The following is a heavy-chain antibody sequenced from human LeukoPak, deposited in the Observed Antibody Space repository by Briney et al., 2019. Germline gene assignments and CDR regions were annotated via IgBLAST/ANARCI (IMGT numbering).Heavy chain of an antibody. D-gene: IGHD5-18*01. CDR3: ARGQSKKSYVTRGYYYMDV. CDR2: IYYSGST. CDR1: GGSISDSSYY. J-gene: IGHJ6*03. Sequence: SETLSLTCTVSGGSISDSSYYWGWIRQPPGTGLEWIGNIYYSGSTYYNPSLKSRVTISVDTSKNQFSLKLSSVTAADTAVYYCARGQSKKSYVTRGYYYMDVWGKGTTVTVSS. V-gene: IGHV4-39*07.